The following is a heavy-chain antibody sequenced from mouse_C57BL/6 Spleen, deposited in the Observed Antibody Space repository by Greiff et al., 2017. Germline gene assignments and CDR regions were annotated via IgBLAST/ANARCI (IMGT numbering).Heavy chain of an antibody. CDR2: ISSGSSTI. D-gene: IGHD2-4*01. J-gene: IGHJ2*01. Sequence: EVMLVESGGGLVKPGGSLKLSCAASGFTFSDYGMHWVRQAPEKGLEWVAYISSGSSTIYYADTVKGRFTISRDNAKNTLFLQMTSLRSEDTAMYYCARPMITTYYFDYWGQGTTLTVSS. CDR1: GFTFSDYG. V-gene: IGHV5-17*01. CDR3: ARPMITTYYFDY.